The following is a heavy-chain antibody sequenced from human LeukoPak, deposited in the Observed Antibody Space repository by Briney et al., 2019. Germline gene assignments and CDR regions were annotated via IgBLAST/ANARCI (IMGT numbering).Heavy chain of an antibody. V-gene: IGHV4-59*01. J-gene: IGHJ5*02. CDR3: ARDQRGYSGYDLSWFDP. D-gene: IGHD5-12*01. CDR2: SGST. Sequence: SGSTNYNPSLKSRVTISVDPSKNQFSLKLSSVTAADTAVYYCARDQRGYSGYDLSWFDPWGQGTLVTVSS.